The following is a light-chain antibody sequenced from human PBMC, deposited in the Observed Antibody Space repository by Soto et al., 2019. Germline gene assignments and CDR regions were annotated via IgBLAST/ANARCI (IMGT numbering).Light chain of an antibody. V-gene: IGKV4-1*01. CDR1: PSVLYNFNNKKY. Sequence: DIVMTQSPDSLAVSLGERATINCKSSPSVLYNFNNKKYLAWYQQKPGQPPKLLIYWASTRESGVPDRFSGSGSGTDFTLTIGSLQAEDVAVYYCQQYYSIPFTFGQGTRLEIK. CDR2: WAS. CDR3: QQYYSIPFT. J-gene: IGKJ5*01.